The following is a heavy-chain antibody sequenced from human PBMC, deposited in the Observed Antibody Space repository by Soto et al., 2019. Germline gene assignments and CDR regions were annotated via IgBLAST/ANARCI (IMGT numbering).Heavy chain of an antibody. V-gene: IGHV1-46*01. CDR2: INPSGGST. D-gene: IGHD3-3*01. J-gene: IGHJ6*02. CDR3: ARFIMIFGVVRYYGMDV. CDR1: GYTFTSYY. Sequence: ASVKVSCKASGYTFTSYYMHWVRQAPGQGLEWMGIINPSGGSTSYAQKFQGRVTMTRDTSTSTVYMELSSLRSEDTAVYYCARFIMIFGVVRYYGMDVWGQGTTVTVSS.